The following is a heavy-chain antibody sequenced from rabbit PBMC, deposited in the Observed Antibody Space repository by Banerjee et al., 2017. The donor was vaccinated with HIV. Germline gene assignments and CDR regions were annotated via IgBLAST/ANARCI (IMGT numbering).Heavy chain of an antibody. J-gene: IGHJ4*01. V-gene: IGHV1S40*01. D-gene: IGHD6-1*01. CDR2: IETTSVAT. Sequence: KGLEWIACIETTSVATWYASWAKGRFTISKTSSTTVTLEMTSLTAADTATYLCARAGYGGYGYYLWGPGTLVTVS. CDR3: ARAGYGGYGYYL.